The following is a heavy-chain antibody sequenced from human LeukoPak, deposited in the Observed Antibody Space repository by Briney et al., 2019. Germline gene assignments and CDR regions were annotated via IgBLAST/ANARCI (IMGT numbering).Heavy chain of an antibody. D-gene: IGHD3-3*01. J-gene: IGHJ3*02. CDR3: AKAVTIFGVVFDAFDI. CDR2: ISWNSGSI. Sequence: PGRSLRLSCAASGFTFDDYAMHWVRQAPGKGLEWVSGISWNSGSIGYADSVKGRFTISRDNAKNSLYLQMNSLRAEGMALYYCAKAVTIFGVVFDAFDIWGQGTMVTVSS. CDR1: GFTFDDYA. V-gene: IGHV3-9*03.